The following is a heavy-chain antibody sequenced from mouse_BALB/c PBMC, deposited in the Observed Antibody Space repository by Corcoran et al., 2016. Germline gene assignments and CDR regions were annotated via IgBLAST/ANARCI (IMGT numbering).Heavy chain of an antibody. V-gene: IGHV9-1*02. CDR1: GYNFTNYG. CDR2: INTYTGEP. Sequence: QIQLVQSGPELKKPGETVKISCQASGYNFTNYGMNWVKQAPGKGLKWMGWINTYTGEPTYADDFKGRFAFSLETSASTAYLQINNLKNEDMATYFCAKHDIRVRREFFDYWGQGTTLTVSS. D-gene: IGHD2-14*01. CDR3: AKHDIRVRREFFDY. J-gene: IGHJ2*01.